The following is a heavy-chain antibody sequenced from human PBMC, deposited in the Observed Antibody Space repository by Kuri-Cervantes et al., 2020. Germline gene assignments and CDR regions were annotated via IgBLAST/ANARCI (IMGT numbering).Heavy chain of an antibody. Sequence: GESLKISCAASGFTVSSNYMSWVRQAPGKGLEWVSRINSDGSSTSYADSVKGRFTISRDNAKNTLYLQMNSLRAEDTAVYYCATTTSYYYYYGMDVWGQGTTVTVSS. J-gene: IGHJ6*02. D-gene: IGHD1-26*01. CDR1: GFTVSSNY. CDR2: INSDGSST. CDR3: ATTTSYYYYYGMDV. V-gene: IGHV3-74*01.